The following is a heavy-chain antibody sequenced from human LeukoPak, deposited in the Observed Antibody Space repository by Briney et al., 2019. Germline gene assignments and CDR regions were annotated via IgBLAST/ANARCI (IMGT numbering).Heavy chain of an antibody. V-gene: IGHV3-73*01. J-gene: IGHJ4*02. Sequence: GGSLRLSCAASGFTFSDSSIHWVRQASGKGLEWVGRIRSKANSYATAYAASVKGRFTISRDDSKNTAYLQMNSLKTEDTAVYYCTSLVGATSDSDYWGQGTLVTVSS. CDR1: GFTFSDSS. CDR3: TSLVGATSDSDY. D-gene: IGHD1-26*01. CDR2: IRSKANSYAT.